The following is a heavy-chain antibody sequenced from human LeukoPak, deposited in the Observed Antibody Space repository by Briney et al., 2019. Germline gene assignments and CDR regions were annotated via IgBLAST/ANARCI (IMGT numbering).Heavy chain of an antibody. Sequence: PGGSLRLSCAPSGFTFSACTMNWVRQAPGKGLDWVSSISSDSRYILYADSLKGRFTISRDNAKNSLYLQMNSLRAEDTALYYCARGPNGAFDIWGQGTMVTVSS. D-gene: IGHD4/OR15-4a*01. CDR2: ISSDSRYI. J-gene: IGHJ3*02. CDR1: GFTFSACT. V-gene: IGHV3-21*01. CDR3: ARGPNGAFDI.